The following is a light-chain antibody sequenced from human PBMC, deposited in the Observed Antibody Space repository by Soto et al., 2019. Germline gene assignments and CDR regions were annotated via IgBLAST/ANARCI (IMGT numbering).Light chain of an antibody. V-gene: IGKV3-20*01. J-gene: IGKJ4*01. CDR1: QSVNNNY. CDR2: GAS. CDR3: QQHSRSIT. Sequence: VLTQSPGTLSLSPGERASLSCRASQSVNNNYLAWYQQKPGQSPRLLIYGASIRATAIPDRFSGSGSGTDFTLISSRLEPEDSAVYYCQQHSRSITFGGGTKVEIK.